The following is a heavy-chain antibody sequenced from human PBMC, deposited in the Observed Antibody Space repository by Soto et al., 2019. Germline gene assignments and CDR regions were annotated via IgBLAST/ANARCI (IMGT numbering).Heavy chain of an antibody. CDR2: IDPSDSYT. V-gene: IGHV5-10-1*01. CDR3: ARHGRIVVVTEDAFDI. Sequence: PGESLKISCKGSGYSFTSYWISWVRKMPGKGLEWMGRIDPSDSYTNYRPSFQGHVTISADKSISTAYLQWSSLKASDTAMYYCARHGRIVVVTEDAFDIWGQGTVVTVSS. CDR1: GYSFTSYW. J-gene: IGHJ3*02. D-gene: IGHD2-21*02.